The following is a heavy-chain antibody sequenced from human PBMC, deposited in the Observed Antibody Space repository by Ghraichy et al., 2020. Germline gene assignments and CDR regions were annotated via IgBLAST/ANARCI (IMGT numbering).Heavy chain of an antibody. D-gene: IGHD1-26*01. J-gene: IGHJ3*02. CDR3: AKVYSPGAPGAFDI. CDR2: ISWNSGSI. CDR1: GFTFDVYA. V-gene: IGHV3-9*01. Sequence: GGSLRLSCAASGFTFDVYAMHWVRQAPGKGLEWVSGISWNSGSIGYADSVKGRFTISRDNAKNSLYLQMNSLRAEDTALYYCAKVYSPGAPGAFDIWGQGTMVTVSS.